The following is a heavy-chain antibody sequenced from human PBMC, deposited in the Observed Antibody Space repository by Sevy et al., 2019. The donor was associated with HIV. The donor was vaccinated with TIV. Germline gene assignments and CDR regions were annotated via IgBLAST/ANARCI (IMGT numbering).Heavy chain of an antibody. CDR1: GYTINTYR. CDR3: ARAYCSGGRCYSLAY. CDR2: VSARNGDT. Sequence: ASVKVSCKASGYTINTYRISWVRQAPGQGLELMGWVSARNGDTNYAQKFQGRVTMITDTSTSTAYMDLRSLRSDDTAIYYCARAYCSGGRCYSLAYWGQGTLVTVSS. D-gene: IGHD2-15*01. J-gene: IGHJ4*02. V-gene: IGHV1-18*01.